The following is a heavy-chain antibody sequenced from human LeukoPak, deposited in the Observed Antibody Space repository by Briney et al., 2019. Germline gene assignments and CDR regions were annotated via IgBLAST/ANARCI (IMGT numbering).Heavy chain of an antibody. Sequence: GGSLRLSCAASGFTFSRYWMSWVRQAPGKGLEWVANMNQDGSEIYHVASVKDRFTISRDNAKNSLYLQMNSLRAEDTAVYYCARSDGSSWYSLHEYWGQGTLVTVSS. V-gene: IGHV3-7*01. D-gene: IGHD6-13*01. CDR3: ARSDGSSWYSLHEY. J-gene: IGHJ4*02. CDR1: GFTFSRYW. CDR2: MNQDGSEI.